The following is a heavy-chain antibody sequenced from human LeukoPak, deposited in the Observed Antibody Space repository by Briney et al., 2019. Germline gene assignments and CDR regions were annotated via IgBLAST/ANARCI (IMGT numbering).Heavy chain of an antibody. V-gene: IGHV3-7*01. CDR3: ARESIVAVPTTMDDASDI. J-gene: IGHJ3*02. CDR1: GFTFSHYY. Sequence: GGSLRLSCAASGFTFSHYYMSWVRQAPGKGLEWVANIKQDGSEQFYLDSVKGRFTISRDNAKNALHLQMHSLRVEDTAVYYCARESIVAVPTTMDDASDIWGQGTMVTVSS. CDR2: IKQDGSEQ. D-gene: IGHD2-2*01.